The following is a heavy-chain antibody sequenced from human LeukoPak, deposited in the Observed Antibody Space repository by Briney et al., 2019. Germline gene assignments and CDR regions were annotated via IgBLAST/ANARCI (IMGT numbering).Heavy chain of an antibody. D-gene: IGHD6-19*01. CDR3: ARSQMAGYHDAFDI. CDR2: INPSGGST. Sequence: ASVKVSCKASGYTFTSYYMHWVRQAPGQGLEWMGIINPSGGSTSYAQKFQGRVTMTTDTSTSTAYMELRSLRSDDTAVCYCARSQMAGYHDAFDIWGQGTMVTVSS. V-gene: IGHV1-46*01. CDR1: GYTFTSYY. J-gene: IGHJ3*02.